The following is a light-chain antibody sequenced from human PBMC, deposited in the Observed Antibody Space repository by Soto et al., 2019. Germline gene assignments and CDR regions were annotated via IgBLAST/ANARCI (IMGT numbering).Light chain of an antibody. Sequence: EIVMTQSPATLSVYPGERAILSCRASQSVSNNLAWYQQKPGQAPRLLIYGASTRATGIPARFSGSGSGTEFTLTISSLQSEDFAVYYCQQYNNWPPYTFGQGTKLEIK. V-gene: IGKV3-15*01. CDR3: QQYNNWPPYT. CDR1: QSVSNN. J-gene: IGKJ2*01. CDR2: GAS.